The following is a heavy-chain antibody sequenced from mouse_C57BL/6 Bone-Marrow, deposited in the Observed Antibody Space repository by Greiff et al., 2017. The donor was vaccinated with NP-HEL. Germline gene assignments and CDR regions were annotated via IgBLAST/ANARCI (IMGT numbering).Heavy chain of an antibody. D-gene: IGHD1-1*01. Sequence: VQGVESGAELARPGASVKLSCKASGYTFTSYGISWVKQRTGQGLEWIGEIYPRSGNTYYNEKFKGKATLTADKSSSTAYMELRSLTSEDSAVYFCASAFITTVVGGYWGQGTTLTVSS. CDR2: IYPRSGNT. CDR3: ASAFITTVVGGY. V-gene: IGHV1-81*01. CDR1: GYTFTSYG. J-gene: IGHJ2*01.